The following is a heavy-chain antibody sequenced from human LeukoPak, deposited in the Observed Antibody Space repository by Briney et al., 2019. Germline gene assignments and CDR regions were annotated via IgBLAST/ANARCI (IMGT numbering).Heavy chain of an antibody. D-gene: IGHD2-8*01. V-gene: IGHV3-23*01. CDR3: AKDTYIGKYCTSGVCSPFDY. J-gene: IGHJ4*02. CDR1: GFTFSSYA. Sequence: EGSLRLSCAGSGFTFSSYAMSWVRQAPGKGLEWVSAISDSGDYTYYADSVKGRFTISRDNSKNTLYLHVNSLRAEDTAVYYCAKDTYIGKYCTSGVCSPFDYWGQGTLVTVSS. CDR2: ISDSGDYT.